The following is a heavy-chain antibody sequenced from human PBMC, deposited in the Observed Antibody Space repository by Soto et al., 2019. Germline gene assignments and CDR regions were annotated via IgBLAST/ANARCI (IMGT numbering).Heavy chain of an antibody. D-gene: IGHD3-10*01. CDR1: GGSISSYY. Sequence: QVQLQESGPGLVKPSETLSLTCTVSGGSISSYYWSWIRQPPGKGLEWIGYIYYSGSTNYNPSLKSRGTISVDTSKNQFSLKLSSVTAADTAVYYCARDQRTGANYYYYYGMDVWGQGTTVTVSS. CDR3: ARDQRTGANYYYYYGMDV. CDR2: IYYSGST. J-gene: IGHJ6*02. V-gene: IGHV4-59*01.